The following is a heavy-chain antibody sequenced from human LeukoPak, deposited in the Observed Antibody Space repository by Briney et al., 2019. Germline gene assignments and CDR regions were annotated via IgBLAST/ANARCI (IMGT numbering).Heavy chain of an antibody. CDR1: GFTVSSKY. Sequence: GGSLRLSCAASGFTVSSKYINWVRQAPGKGLKWVSLIYGSTSADYADSVKGRFTISRDNSMNTVYLQMNSLRAEDTAIYYCARLNFGDDYWGQGTLVAVSS. V-gene: IGHV3-66*01. J-gene: IGHJ4*02. CDR3: ARLNFGDDY. CDR2: IYGSTSA. D-gene: IGHD4-17*01.